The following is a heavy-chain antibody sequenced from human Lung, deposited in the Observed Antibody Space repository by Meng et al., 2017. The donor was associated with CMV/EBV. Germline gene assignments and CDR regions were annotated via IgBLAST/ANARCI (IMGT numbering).Heavy chain of an antibody. CDR3: ARDCSSTSCLDAFDI. J-gene: IGHJ3*02. CDR2: IYYSGST. D-gene: IGHD2-2*01. CDR1: GGSISSYY. Sequence: SETXSLXXTVSGGSISSYYWSWVRQPPGKGLEWIGYIYYSGSTNYNPSLKSRVTISVDTSKNQFSLKLSPVTAADTAVYYCARDCSSTSCLDAFDIWGQGTXVTVSS. V-gene: IGHV4-59*01.